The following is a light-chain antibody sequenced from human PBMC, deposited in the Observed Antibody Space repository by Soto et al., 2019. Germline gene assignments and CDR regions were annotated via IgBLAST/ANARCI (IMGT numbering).Light chain of an antibody. V-gene: IGKV1-39*01. CDR1: QIIRNH. CDR2: AAS. J-gene: IGKJ3*01. CDR3: QQSLSAPFT. Sequence: DIQMTQSPSSLSASVGDRVTITCRASQIIRNHLNWYQHTPGKAPKVLIYAASTLQGGVPSRFSGSVSGTDVTLTINSLQPEDFATYCCQQSLSAPFTCGPGTQVD.